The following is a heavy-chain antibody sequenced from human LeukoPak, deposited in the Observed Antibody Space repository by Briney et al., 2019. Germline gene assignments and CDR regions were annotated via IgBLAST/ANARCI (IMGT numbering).Heavy chain of an antibody. CDR2: INLYFGTS. CDR3: ARSGGGSGSYYIDYYFDY. CDR1: GGTFSSYA. J-gene: IGHJ4*02. V-gene: IGHV1-69*01. Sequence: AASLNVSCTASGGTFSSYAISWVRQPPGQGLEWMGGINLYFGTSKYAQKFQGRVTITADESTSTAYMEVSSLRSEDTAVYYCARSGGGSGSYYIDYYFDYWGQGTLVTVSS. D-gene: IGHD3-10*01.